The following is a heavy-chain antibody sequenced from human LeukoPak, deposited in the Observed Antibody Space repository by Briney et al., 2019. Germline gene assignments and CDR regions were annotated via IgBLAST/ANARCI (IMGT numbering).Heavy chain of an antibody. CDR2: IYYSGST. J-gene: IGHJ4*02. CDR1: GGSISSSSYY. V-gene: IGHV4-39*01. Sequence: SETLSLTCTVSGGSISSSSYYWGWIRQPPGKGLEWIGSIYYSGSTYYNPSLKSRVTISVDTSKSQFSLNLSSVTAADTAVYYCAKPHSSSSHFYDCWGQGTLVTVSS. CDR3: AKPHSSSSHFYDC. D-gene: IGHD6-6*01.